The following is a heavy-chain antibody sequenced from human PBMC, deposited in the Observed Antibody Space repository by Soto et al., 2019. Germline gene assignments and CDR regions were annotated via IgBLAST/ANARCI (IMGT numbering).Heavy chain of an antibody. D-gene: IGHD3-3*01. CDR3: ARDQPAYDGFWSGYLNPGYFYH. CDR2: ISSGSRYI. J-gene: IGHJ1*01. CDR1: GFTFSAFS. V-gene: IGHV3-21*02. Sequence: EVKLVESGGGLVSPGGSLRLSCAASGFTFSAFSMNWIRQAPGKGLEWVSSISSGSRYIYYADSVKGRFTTSRDDAKNSLYLQMNGLRAEDTDVYYCARDQPAYDGFWSGYLNPGYFYHWGQGTLVTVSS.